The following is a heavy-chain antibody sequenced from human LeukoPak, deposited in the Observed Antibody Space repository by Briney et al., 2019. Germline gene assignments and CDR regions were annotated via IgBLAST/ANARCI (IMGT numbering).Heavy chain of an antibody. CDR2: IYSGGST. CDR3: AKKRAAMAEFDY. D-gene: IGHD5-18*01. Sequence: GGSLRLSCAASGFTVSSNYMSWVRQAPGEGLEWVSVIYSGGSTCYADSVRGRFTISRDNSKNTLYLQMNSLRAEDTAVYYCAKKRAAMAEFDYWGQGTLVTVSS. J-gene: IGHJ4*02. V-gene: IGHV3-53*01. CDR1: GFTVSSNY.